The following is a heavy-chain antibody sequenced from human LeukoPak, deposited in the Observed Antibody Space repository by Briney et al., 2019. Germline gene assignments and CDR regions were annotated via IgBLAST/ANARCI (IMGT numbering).Heavy chain of an antibody. CDR2: IWYDGSNK. CDR1: GFTFSSYA. J-gene: IGHJ3*02. D-gene: IGHD1-26*01. Sequence: GGSLRLSCAASGFTFSSYAMHWVRQAPGKGLEWVAVIWYDGSNKYYADSVKGRFTISRDNSKNTLYLQMNSLRAEDTAVYYCARVGWVGATPGAFDIWGQGTMVTVSS. V-gene: IGHV3-33*08. CDR3: ARVGWVGATPGAFDI.